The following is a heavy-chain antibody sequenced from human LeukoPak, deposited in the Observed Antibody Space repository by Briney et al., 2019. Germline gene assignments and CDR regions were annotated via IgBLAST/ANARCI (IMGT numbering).Heavy chain of an antibody. Sequence: KPSETLSLTCAVYGGSFSGYYWSWIRQPPGKGLEWIGEINHSGSTNYNPSLKSRVTISVDTSKNQFSLKLSSVTAADTAVYYCARRAGYNYRPFDYWGQGTLVTVSS. D-gene: IGHD5-24*01. V-gene: IGHV4-34*01. CDR3: ARRAGYNYRPFDY. CDR1: GGSFSGYY. J-gene: IGHJ4*02. CDR2: INHSGST.